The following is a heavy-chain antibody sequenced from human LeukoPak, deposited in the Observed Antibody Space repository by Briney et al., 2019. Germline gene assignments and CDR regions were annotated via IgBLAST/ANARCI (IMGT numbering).Heavy chain of an antibody. Sequence: GGSLRLSCTASGFTVSSNYISWVRQAPGKGLEWVSLIYTSGSTYYADSVKGRFTISRDNSKNTLFLQMNSLRAEDTAVYYCARVTTSGSYKFDYWGQGTLVTVSS. D-gene: IGHD3-10*01. J-gene: IGHJ4*02. CDR2: IYTSGST. CDR3: ARVTTSGSYKFDY. V-gene: IGHV3-53*01. CDR1: GFTVSSNY.